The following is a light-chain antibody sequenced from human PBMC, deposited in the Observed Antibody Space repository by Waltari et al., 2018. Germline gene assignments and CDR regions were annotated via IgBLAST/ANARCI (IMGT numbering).Light chain of an antibody. V-gene: IGKV3-15*01. CDR3: QQYNNWPPGT. CDR1: QTIGRS. CDR2: GAS. J-gene: IGKJ1*01. Sequence: ETAVTQSPATLSVSPGERVTLPCRTSQTIGRSLAWYQQKPGQAPRLVIYGASIRATGIPPRFSGSGSETEFALTISGLQSEDFAVYYCQQYNNWPPGTFGQGTKVEI.